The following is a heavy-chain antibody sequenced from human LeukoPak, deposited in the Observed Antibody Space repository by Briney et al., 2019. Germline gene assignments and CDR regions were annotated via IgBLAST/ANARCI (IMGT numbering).Heavy chain of an antibody. CDR3: ARDLDYYDTSGYYPLDY. CDR2: ISSSSSTI. V-gene: IGHV3-48*04. D-gene: IGHD3-22*01. CDR1: GFTFSSYS. Sequence: GGSLRLSCAASGFTFSSYSMNWVRQAPGKGLEWVSYISSSSSTIYYADSVKGRFTISRDNAKNSLYLQMNRLRAEDTAFYHCARDLDYYDTSGYYPLDYWGQGTLVTVSS. J-gene: IGHJ4*02.